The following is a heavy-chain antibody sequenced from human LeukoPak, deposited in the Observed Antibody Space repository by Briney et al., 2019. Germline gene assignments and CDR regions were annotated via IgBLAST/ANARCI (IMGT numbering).Heavy chain of an antibody. D-gene: IGHD3/OR15-3a*01. J-gene: IGHJ4*02. CDR1: GFTVSTNC. CDR3: ASRPYGFLGPFDY. CDR2: IYSGGTT. V-gene: IGHV3-53*01. Sequence: GGSLRLSCAASGFTVSTNCMTWVRQAPGKGLEWVSTIYSGGTTYYADSVMGRFTISRDNAKNSLYLQMNSLRAEDTAVYYCASRPYGFLGPFDYWGQGTLVTVSS.